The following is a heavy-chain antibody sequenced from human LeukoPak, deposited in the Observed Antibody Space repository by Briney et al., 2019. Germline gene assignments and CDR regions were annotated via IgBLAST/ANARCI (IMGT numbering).Heavy chain of an antibody. CDR2: MSYDGTNK. V-gene: IGHV3-30*18. CDR1: GFTFSSYG. Sequence: QPGGSLRLSCAASGFTFSSYGMHWVRQAPGKGLEWVAAMSYDGTNKYYADSVKGRFTISRDNSKNTLYLQMNSLRAEDTAVYYCAKALAATGIGGYFDYWGQGTLVTVSS. D-gene: IGHD6-13*01. J-gene: IGHJ4*02. CDR3: AKALAATGIGGYFDY.